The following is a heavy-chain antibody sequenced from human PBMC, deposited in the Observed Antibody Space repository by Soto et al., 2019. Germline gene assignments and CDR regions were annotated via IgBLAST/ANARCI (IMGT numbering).Heavy chain of an antibody. D-gene: IGHD4-17*01. V-gene: IGHV1-18*01. J-gene: IGHJ4*02. CDR2: IRVNNGDT. Sequence: QVQLVQSGAEVKKPGASVKVSCKASGYTFTNSGFSWVRQAPGQGLEWVGWIRVNNGDTHYAQKLQGRVTMTTDTSTSTAFMELRSLRSDDTAVYYCARYLGYSDFDCPYWGQGTLITGSS. CDR1: GYTFTNSG. CDR3: ARYLGYSDFDCPY.